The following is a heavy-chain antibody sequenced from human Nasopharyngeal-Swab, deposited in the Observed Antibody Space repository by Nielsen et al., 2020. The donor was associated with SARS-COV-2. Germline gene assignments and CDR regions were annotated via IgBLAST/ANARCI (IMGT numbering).Heavy chain of an antibody. D-gene: IGHD6-13*01. CDR3: AKVPGSSWVDAFDI. CDR1: GFTFSSYS. J-gene: IGHJ3*02. V-gene: IGHV3-30*18. CDR2: ISYDGSNK. Sequence: GESLKISCAASGFTFSSYSMNWVRQAPGKGLEWVAVISYDGSNKYYADSLKGRFTISKDNSKNTLYLQMNSLRAEDTAVYYCAKVPGSSWVDAFDIWGQGTKVTVSS.